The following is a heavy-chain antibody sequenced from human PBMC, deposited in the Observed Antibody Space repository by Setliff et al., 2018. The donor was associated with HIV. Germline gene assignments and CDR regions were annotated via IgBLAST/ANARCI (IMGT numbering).Heavy chain of an antibody. CDR2: ISSGGIK. V-gene: IGHV3-21*01. J-gene: IGHJ4*02. CDR3: AREQGRRVEY. CDR1: GFSFDDYS. Sequence: GGSLRLSCAASGFSFDDYSMNWVRQAPGKGLEWVSCISSGGIKSYADPVKGRFTVSRDNAENSLFLQMNSLRVEDTALYYCAREQGRRVEYWGQGTQVTVSS.